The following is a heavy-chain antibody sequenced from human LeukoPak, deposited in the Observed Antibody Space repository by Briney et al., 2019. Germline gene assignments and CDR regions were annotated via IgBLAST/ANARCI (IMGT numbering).Heavy chain of an antibody. J-gene: IGHJ4*02. CDR3: AKVTDSSGYFPSDY. CDR1: GFTFSSYA. D-gene: IGHD3-22*01. V-gene: IGHV3-33*06. Sequence: GGSLRLSCAASGFTFSSYAMHWVRQAPGKGLEWVAVIWYDGSNKYYADSVKGRSTISRDNSKNTQYLQMNSLRADDTAVYYCAKVTDSSGYFPSDYWGQGTLVTVPS. CDR2: IWYDGSNK.